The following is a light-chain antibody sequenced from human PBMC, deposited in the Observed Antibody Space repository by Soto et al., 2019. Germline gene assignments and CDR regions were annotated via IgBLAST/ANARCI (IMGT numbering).Light chain of an antibody. CDR3: QSHDSNAWV. J-gene: IGLJ3*02. Sequence: QSALTQPRSVSGSPGQSVTISCTGTTGDVGAYDFVSWYQHHPAKAPKLMIYDASKRPSGVPDRFSASKSGNTASLTISGLQAEDEADYYCQSHDSNAWVFGGGTKVTVL. V-gene: IGLV2-11*01. CDR2: DAS. CDR1: TGDVGAYDF.